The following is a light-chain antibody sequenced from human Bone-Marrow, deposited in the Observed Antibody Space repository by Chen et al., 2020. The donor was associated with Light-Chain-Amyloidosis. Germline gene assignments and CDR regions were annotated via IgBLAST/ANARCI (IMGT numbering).Light chain of an antibody. J-gene: IGLJ2*01. Sequence: SYELTQPPSVSASPGQTPRITCSGDDLPTKYAYWYQQKPGQAPVLVIHRDPERPSGISERFSGSSSGTTATLTISGVQAEDEADYPCQSADSSGTYEVIFGGGTKLTVL. CDR2: RDP. CDR3: QSADSSGTYEVI. CDR1: DLPTKY. V-gene: IGLV3-25*03.